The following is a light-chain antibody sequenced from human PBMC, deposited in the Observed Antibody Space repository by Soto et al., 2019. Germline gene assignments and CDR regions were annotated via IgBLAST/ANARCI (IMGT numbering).Light chain of an antibody. J-gene: IGKJ4*01. CDR3: EQYYSTPRT. V-gene: IGKV4-1*01. CDR2: WAS. CDR1: QNVLYSSNNKNY. Sequence: DIVMTQSPDSLAVSLGDRATIDCKSSQNVLYSSNNKNYLAWYPQKPGQPPKFLIYWASTRDSGVPDRFSGTVLRKDDTLPSSSQRAEYVSVYDSEQYYSTPRTFGGGTKVEIK.